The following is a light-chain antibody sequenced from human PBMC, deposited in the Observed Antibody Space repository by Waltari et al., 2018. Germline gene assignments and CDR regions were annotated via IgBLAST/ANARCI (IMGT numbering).Light chain of an antibody. CDR3: QQYNNWPPLT. J-gene: IGKJ4*01. V-gene: IGKV3-15*01. Sequence: EIVMTQSPATLSVSPGERATLDCRASQSVSSNLAWYQQKPGQAPRLLIYGASTRATGIPARFSGSGSGTEFTLTISSLQSEDFAVYYCQQYNNWPPLTFGGGTKVEIK. CDR1: QSVSSN. CDR2: GAS.